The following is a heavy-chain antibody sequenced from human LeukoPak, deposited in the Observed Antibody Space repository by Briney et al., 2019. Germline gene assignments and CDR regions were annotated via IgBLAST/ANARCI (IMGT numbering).Heavy chain of an antibody. J-gene: IGHJ4*02. CDR2: ISSSSSTI. CDR1: GFTFSSYS. V-gene: IGHV3-48*01. Sequence: GGSLRLSCAASGFTFSSYSMNWVRQAPGKGLEWVSYISSSSSTIYYADSVKGRFTISRDNAKNSLYLQMNSLRAEDTAVYYCASGYCSGGSCYSTGYWGQGTLVTVSS. CDR3: ASGYCSGGSCYSTGY. D-gene: IGHD2-15*01.